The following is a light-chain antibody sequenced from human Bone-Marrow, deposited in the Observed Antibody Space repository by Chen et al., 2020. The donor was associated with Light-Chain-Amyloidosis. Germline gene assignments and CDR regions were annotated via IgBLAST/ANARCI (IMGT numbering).Light chain of an antibody. CDR1: TSNIGTYT. CDR2: SAN. J-gene: IGLJ2*01. V-gene: IGLV1-44*01. CDR3: AAWDDSLNGVV. Sequence: SVLTQPPSTSGTPGQSVTISCSGSTSNIGTYTVNWYRQVPGTAPRLLIQSANQRPSRVPARFSGSKSGTSASLAISWLQSEDEADYYCAAWDDSLNGVVFGVGTKLTVL.